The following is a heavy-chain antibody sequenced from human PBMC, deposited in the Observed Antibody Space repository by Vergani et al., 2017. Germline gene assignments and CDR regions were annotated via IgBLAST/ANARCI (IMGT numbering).Heavy chain of an antibody. CDR3: ARDSGVAAAGIDY. Sequence: QVQLVESGGGVVQPGRSLRLSCAASGFTFSSYGMHWVRQAPGKGLEWVAVIWYDGSNKYYADSVKGRFTISRDNSKNTLYLQMNSLGAEDTAVYYCARDSGVAAAGIDYWGQGTLVTVSS. CDR1: GFTFSSYG. D-gene: IGHD6-13*01. CDR2: IWYDGSNK. J-gene: IGHJ4*02. V-gene: IGHV3-33*01.